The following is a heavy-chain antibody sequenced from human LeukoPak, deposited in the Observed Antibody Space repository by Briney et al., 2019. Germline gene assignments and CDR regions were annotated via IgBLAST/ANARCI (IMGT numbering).Heavy chain of an antibody. CDR3: ARGLNSGRGMRGSGSYYKVGHFDY. CDR1: GGSISSGGYY. D-gene: IGHD3-10*01. V-gene: IGHV4-31*03. CDR2: IYYSGST. Sequence: PSQTLSLTCTVSGGSISSGGYYWSWIRQHPGKGLEWIGYIYYSGSTYYNPSLKSRVTISVDTSKNQFSLKLSSVTAADTAVYYCARGLNSGRGMRGSGSYYKVGHFDYWGQGTLVTVSS. J-gene: IGHJ4*02.